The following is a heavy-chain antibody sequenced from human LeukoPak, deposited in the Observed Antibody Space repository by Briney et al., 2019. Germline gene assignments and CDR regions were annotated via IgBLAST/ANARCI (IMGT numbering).Heavy chain of an antibody. CDR1: GGSISSYY. Sequence: SETLSLTCTVSGGSISSYYWSWIRQPPGKGLEWIGYIYYSGGTNYNPSLKSRVTISVDTSKNQFSLKLSSVTAADTAVYYCARRGSSWYDWSANWFDPWGQGTLVTVSS. D-gene: IGHD6-13*01. J-gene: IGHJ5*02. CDR3: ARRGSSWYDWSANWFDP. CDR2: IYYSGGT. V-gene: IGHV4-59*08.